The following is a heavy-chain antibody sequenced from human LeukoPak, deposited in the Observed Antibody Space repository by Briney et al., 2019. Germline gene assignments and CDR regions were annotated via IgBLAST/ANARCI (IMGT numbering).Heavy chain of an antibody. CDR2: ISGSGGST. J-gene: IGHJ3*02. CDR1: GFTFSSYA. V-gene: IGHV3-23*01. D-gene: IGHD2/OR15-2a*01. Sequence: PWGSLRLSCAASGFTFSSYAMHWVRQALGKGQEYVSAISGSGGSTYYADSVKGRFTISRDNSKNTLYLQMNSLRAEDTAVYYCAKDYPPHRSMPVLFDIWGQGTMVTVSS. CDR3: AKDYPPHRSMPVLFDI.